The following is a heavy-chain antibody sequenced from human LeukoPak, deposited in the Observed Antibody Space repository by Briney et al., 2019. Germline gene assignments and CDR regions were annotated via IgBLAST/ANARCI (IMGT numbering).Heavy chain of an antibody. CDR2: IYYSGST. Sequence: PSETQSLTCTVSGGSISSSSYYWGWIRQPPGKGLEWIGSIYYSGSTYYNPSLKSRVTISVDTSKNQFSLKLSSVTAADTAVYYCARRGWAYFDYWGQGTLVTVSS. V-gene: IGHV4-39*01. D-gene: IGHD1-26*01. J-gene: IGHJ4*02. CDR3: ARRGWAYFDY. CDR1: GGSISSSSYY.